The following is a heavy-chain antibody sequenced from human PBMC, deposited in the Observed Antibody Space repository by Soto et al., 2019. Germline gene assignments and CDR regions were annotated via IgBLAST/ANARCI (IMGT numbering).Heavy chain of an antibody. CDR3: ARVPETAKVTGANYFDY. D-gene: IGHD5-18*01. V-gene: IGHV1-46*01. CDR1: RYTFTRHY. J-gene: IGHJ4*02. CDR2: IKPSGGST. Sequence: ASVKVSCKASRYTFTRHYMHWVGQAPRQGFEWMVQIKPSGGSTSYAQKVQGRVTMTRDTSTITVYMELSSLRSEDTAVYYCARVPETAKVTGANYFDYWGQGTLVTVSS.